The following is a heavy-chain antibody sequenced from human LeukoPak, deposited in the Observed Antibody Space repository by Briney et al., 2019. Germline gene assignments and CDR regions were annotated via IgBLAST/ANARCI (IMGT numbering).Heavy chain of an antibody. J-gene: IGHJ3*02. Sequence: GGSLRLSCGASGFTFNSYWMHWVRQAPGKGPEWVANIKQDGREKYYVDSVRGRFTISRDNAKNSLYLQMNSLGAEDTAVYYCASEGNDLGAFEMWGQGAMVTVSS. V-gene: IGHV3-7*01. CDR2: IKQDGREK. CDR3: ASEGNDLGAFEM. D-gene: IGHD1-1*01. CDR1: GFTFNSYW.